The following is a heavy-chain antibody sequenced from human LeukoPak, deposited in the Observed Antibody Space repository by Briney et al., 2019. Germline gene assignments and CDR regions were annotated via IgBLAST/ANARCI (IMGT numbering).Heavy chain of an antibody. V-gene: IGHV1-8*03. CDR3: ARVTDRGFDY. Sequence: ASVKVPCKASGYTFTSYDINWVRQATGQGREWMGWMNPNSGNTGYAQKFQGRVTITRNTSISTAYMELSSLRSEDTAVYYCARVTDRGFDYWGQGTLVTVSS. J-gene: IGHJ4*02. CDR1: GYTFTSYD. CDR2: MNPNSGNT. D-gene: IGHD3-22*01.